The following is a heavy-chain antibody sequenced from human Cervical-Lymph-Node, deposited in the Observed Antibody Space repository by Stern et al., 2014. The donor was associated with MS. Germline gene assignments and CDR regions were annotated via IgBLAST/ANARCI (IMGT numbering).Heavy chain of an antibody. CDR3: ARDYASLDWRGQYYFDY. V-gene: IGHV7-4-1*02. D-gene: IGHD2-21*01. J-gene: IGHJ4*02. CDR1: GYTFTDYA. CDR2: INTNTGTP. Sequence: QVQLVQSGSELKKPGASVKVSCMTSGYTFTDYALNWVRQAPGQGLEWMGWINTNTGTPTYDQGFTGRLVFSLYTSGNTAYLHMSSLKAEDTALYFCARDYASLDWRGQYYFDYWGQGTLVTVSS.